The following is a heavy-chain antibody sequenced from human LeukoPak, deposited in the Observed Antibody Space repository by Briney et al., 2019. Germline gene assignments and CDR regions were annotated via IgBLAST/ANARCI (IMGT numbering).Heavy chain of an antibody. V-gene: IGHV3-33*06. Sequence: GGSLRLSCAASGFTFDNYVMHWVRQAPGKGLEWVAVIWHDGSDKYYANSVKGRFTISRDNSKNTLYVQLNSLRTEDTAVYYCAKGNRYSYYYGMDVWGQGTTVTVSS. D-gene: IGHD2-15*01. CDR2: IWHDGSDK. CDR1: GFTFDNYV. CDR3: AKGNRYSYYYGMDV. J-gene: IGHJ6*02.